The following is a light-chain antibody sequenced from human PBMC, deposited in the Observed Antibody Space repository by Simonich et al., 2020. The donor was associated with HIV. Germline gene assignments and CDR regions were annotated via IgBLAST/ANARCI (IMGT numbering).Light chain of an antibody. Sequence: QSALTQPASVSGSPGQSITISCTGTSSDVGGYNYVSWYQQHPGKAPKLMIYDVSKRPSGFSNRFSGSKSGNTASLTISGLQAEDEGDYYCSSYTSNNTHVVIGGGTKLTVL. CDR1: SSDVGGYNY. CDR2: DVS. CDR3: SSYTSNNTHVV. J-gene: IGLJ2*01. V-gene: IGLV2-14*01.